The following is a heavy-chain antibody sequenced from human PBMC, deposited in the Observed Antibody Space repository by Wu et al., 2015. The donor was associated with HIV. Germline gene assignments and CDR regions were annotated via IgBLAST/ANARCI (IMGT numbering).Heavy chain of an antibody. Sequence: QVQLVQSGSEVKKSGASVNVSCKASGYTFTDYYLHWVRQAPGQGLQWMGWINPASGDTNYAQTFKGRITMTRDTSINTAYMVLTSLNTNDTALYYCARDWQFHVIFDDYYIDVWGEGTTVIVSS. CDR1: GYTFTDYY. CDR2: INPASGDT. J-gene: IGHJ6*03. CDR3: ARDWQFHVIFDDYYIDV. V-gene: IGHV1-2*02. D-gene: IGHD3-3*02.